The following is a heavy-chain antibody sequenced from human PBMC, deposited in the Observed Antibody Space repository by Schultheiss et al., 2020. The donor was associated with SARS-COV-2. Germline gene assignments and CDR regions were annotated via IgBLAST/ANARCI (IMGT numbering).Heavy chain of an antibody. D-gene: IGHD5-18*01. J-gene: IGHJ4*02. V-gene: IGHV3-66*01. Sequence: GGSLRLSCAASGFTVSSNYMSWVRQAPGKGLEWVSVIYSGGSTYYADSVKGRFTISRDNSKNTLYLQMNSLRAEDTAVYYCARAGYSYGYLFDYWGQGTLVTGSS. CDR2: IYSGGST. CDR3: ARAGYSYGYLFDY. CDR1: GFTVSSNY.